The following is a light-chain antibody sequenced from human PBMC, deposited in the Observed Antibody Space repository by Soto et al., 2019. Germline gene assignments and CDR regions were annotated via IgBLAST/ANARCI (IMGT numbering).Light chain of an antibody. Sequence: EIVFTQTPTTLSLSQGAIAILSCRASQSVSTFLAWFQQQPGQPPRLLPYNASNRTSGIPARFSGSACATDFTLTIRCLETEDFAFYYGQQRGDWPPITFGQGTRLEI. J-gene: IGKJ5*01. CDR3: QQRGDWPPIT. V-gene: IGKV3-11*01. CDR2: NAS. CDR1: QSVSTF.